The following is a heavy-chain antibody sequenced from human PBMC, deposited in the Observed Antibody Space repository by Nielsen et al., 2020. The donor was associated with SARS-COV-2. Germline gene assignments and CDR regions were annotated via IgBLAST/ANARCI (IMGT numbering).Heavy chain of an antibody. V-gene: IGHV3-43*02. Sequence: GESLKISCAASGFTFDDYAMHWVRQAPGKGLEWVSLISGDGGSTYYADSVKGRFTISRDNSKNSLYLQMNSLRTEDTALYYCAKGVSGGSGWPNFFFHYYYYYGMDVWGQGTTVTVSS. D-gene: IGHD6-19*01. CDR3: AKGVSGGSGWPNFFFHYYYYYGMDV. CDR2: ISGDGGST. CDR1: GFTFDDYA. J-gene: IGHJ6*02.